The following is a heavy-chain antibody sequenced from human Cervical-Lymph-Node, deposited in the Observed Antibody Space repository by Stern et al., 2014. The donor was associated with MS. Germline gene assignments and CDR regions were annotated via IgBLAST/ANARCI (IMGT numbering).Heavy chain of an antibody. CDR2: IKKDGREK. J-gene: IGHJ4*02. V-gene: IGHV3-7*01. CDR3: ARASRTYNDILTGYAGFDD. Sequence: EVQLVESGGGLVRPGGSLRLSCAASGFTFSGFWMSWVRQAPGKGLEWVANIKKDGREKYYVDSVKCRFTISRDNAKNSLYLQINSLRAEDAAVYYCARASRTYNDILTGYAGFDDWGQGTLVTVSS. D-gene: IGHD3-9*01. CDR1: GFTFSGFW.